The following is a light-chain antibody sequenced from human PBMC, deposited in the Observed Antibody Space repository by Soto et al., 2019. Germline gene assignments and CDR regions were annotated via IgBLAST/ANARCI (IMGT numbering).Light chain of an antibody. CDR1: QSISNW. V-gene: IGKV1-5*03. CDR2: KAS. Sequence: DIQMTQSPSTLSASVGDRVTITCRASQSISNWLAWYQQKPGKAPKLLIYKASSLESGVPSRFSGGGSGKEFTLTISSLQPDDFATYYCQQYNSYPWTFGQGTKVEIK. J-gene: IGKJ1*01. CDR3: QQYNSYPWT.